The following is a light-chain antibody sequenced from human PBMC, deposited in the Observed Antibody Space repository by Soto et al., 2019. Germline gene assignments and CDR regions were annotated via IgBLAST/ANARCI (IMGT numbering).Light chain of an antibody. Sequence: IQMTQSPSSLSASVGDRVTITCQASQDISKNLNWYQQKPGKAPKLLIYDASSLQRGVPSRFSGSGSATHFTFTISSLQPEDVATYYCQQSDNLLPITFGQGTRLEIK. CDR2: DAS. CDR3: QQSDNLLPIT. V-gene: IGKV1-33*01. CDR1: QDISKN. J-gene: IGKJ5*01.